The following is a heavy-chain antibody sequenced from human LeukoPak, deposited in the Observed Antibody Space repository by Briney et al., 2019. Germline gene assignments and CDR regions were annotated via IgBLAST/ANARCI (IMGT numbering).Heavy chain of an antibody. CDR3: ARDLAAAHFDY. CDR2: ISSSSSYI. V-gene: IGHV3-21*01. J-gene: IGHJ4*02. CDR1: GFTFSSHS. D-gene: IGHD6-13*01. Sequence: GGSLRLSCAASGFTFSSHSMNWVRQAPGKGLEWVSSISSSSSYIYYADSVKGRFTISRDNAKNSLYLQMNSLRAEDTAVYYCARDLAAAHFDYWGQGTLVTVSS.